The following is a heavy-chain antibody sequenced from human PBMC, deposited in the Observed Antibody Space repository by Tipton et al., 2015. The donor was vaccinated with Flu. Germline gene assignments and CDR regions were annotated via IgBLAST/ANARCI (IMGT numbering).Heavy chain of an antibody. CDR1: GFTFGDYA. CDR3: SVGRGSYFPGGYYFDY. D-gene: IGHD1-26*01. CDR2: IRSKAYGGTT. Sequence: SLRLSCTASGFTFGDYAMSWVRQAPGKGLEWVGFIRSKAYGGTTEYAASVKGRFIISRDDSKSIAYLQMNSLKTEDTAVYYCSVGRGSYFPGGYYFDYWGQGTLVTVSS. J-gene: IGHJ4*02. V-gene: IGHV3-49*04.